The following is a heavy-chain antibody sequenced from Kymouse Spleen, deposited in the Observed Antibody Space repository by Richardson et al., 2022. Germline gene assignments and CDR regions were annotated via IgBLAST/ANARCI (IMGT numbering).Heavy chain of an antibody. CDR2: INHSGST. J-gene: IGHJ4*02. Sequence: QVQLQQWGAGLLKPSETLSLTCAVYGGSFSGYYWSWIRQPPGKGLEWIGEINHSGSTNYNPSLKSRVTISVDTSKNQFSLKLSSVTAADTAVYYCARRGYNPCPFDYWGQGTLVTVSS. V-gene: IGHV4-34*01. CDR3: ARRGYNPCPFDY. CDR1: GGSFSGYY. D-gene: IGHD1-14*01.